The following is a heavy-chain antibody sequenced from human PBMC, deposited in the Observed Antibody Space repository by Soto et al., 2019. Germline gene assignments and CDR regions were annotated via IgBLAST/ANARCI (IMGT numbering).Heavy chain of an antibody. CDR2: INHSGST. D-gene: IGHD6-13*01. J-gene: IGHJ5*02. Sequence: PWETLSLTCAVYGGSFSGYYWSWIRQPPGKGLEWIGEINHSGSTNYNPSLKSRVTISVATSKNQFSLKLSSVTAADTAVYYCGRARYSSIWYDHQSIGWFDPWGQGTLVTVSS. CDR1: GGSFSGYY. V-gene: IGHV4-34*01. CDR3: GRARYSSIWYDHQSIGWFDP.